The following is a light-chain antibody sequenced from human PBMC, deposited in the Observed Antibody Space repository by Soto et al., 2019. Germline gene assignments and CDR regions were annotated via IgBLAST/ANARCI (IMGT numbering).Light chain of an antibody. CDR2: GAS. J-gene: IGKJ1*01. V-gene: IGKV3-15*01. CDR1: QSVSSN. Sequence: EIVMTQSPATLSVSPGERATLSCRASQSVSSNLAWYQQKPGQAPRLLIHGASTRATGIPARFIGSGSGTEFTLTISSLQSEDFAIYYCQQYNNWPPWTFGQGTKVEIK. CDR3: QQYNNWPPWT.